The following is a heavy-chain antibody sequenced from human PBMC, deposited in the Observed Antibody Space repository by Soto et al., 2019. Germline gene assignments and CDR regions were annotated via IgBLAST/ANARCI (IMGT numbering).Heavy chain of an antibody. J-gene: IGHJ4*02. Sequence: SSETLSLTCTVSGGSISSGGYYWSWIRQHPGKGLEWIGYIYYSGSTNYNPSLKSRVTISVDTSKNQFSLKLSSVTAADTAVYYCARGLLVIDYWGQGALVTVSS. CDR3: ARGLLVIDY. CDR1: GGSISSGGYY. CDR2: IYYSGST. V-gene: IGHV4-61*08. D-gene: IGHD1-26*01.